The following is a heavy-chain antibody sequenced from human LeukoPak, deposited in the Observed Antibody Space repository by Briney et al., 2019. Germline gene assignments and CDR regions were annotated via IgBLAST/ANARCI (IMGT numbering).Heavy chain of an antibody. CDR1: GFTFSSYA. Sequence: PGGSLRLSCAASGFTFSSYAMSWVRQAPGKGLEWVSAISGSGGSTYCADSVKGRFTISRDNSKNTLYLQMNSLRAEDTAVYYCAKDLLRQQLAFVAFDIWGQGTMVTVSS. V-gene: IGHV3-23*01. CDR3: AKDLLRQQLAFVAFDI. D-gene: IGHD6-13*01. J-gene: IGHJ3*02. CDR2: ISGSGGST.